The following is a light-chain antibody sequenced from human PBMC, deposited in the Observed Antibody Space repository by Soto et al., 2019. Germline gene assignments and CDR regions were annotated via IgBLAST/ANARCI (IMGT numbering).Light chain of an antibody. V-gene: IGKV1-5*01. CDR3: QQYNTYPQ. Sequence: DIQMTQSPSTLSASIGDRVTIACRASQGISNWLAWYQQKPGKAPKLLIFHASSLESGVPSRFSGSGSGTEFTLTISSLQSDDVATYYCQQYNTYPQVGQGTKADTK. CDR2: HAS. J-gene: IGKJ1*01. CDR1: QGISNW.